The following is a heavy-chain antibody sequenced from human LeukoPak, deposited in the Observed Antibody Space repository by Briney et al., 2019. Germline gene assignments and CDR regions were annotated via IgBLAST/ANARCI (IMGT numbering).Heavy chain of an antibody. CDR3: AREGFGELSHFDY. V-gene: IGHV4-34*01. CDR1: GGSFSGDY. CDR2: INHSGRT. Sequence: PSETLSLTCVVYGGSFSGDYWSGIRQPPGRGLEWIGEINHSGRTNYNPSLKSRVTISVDTSKNQFSLKLSSVTAADTAVYYCAREGFGELSHFDYWGQGTLVTVSS. J-gene: IGHJ4*02. D-gene: IGHD3-10*01.